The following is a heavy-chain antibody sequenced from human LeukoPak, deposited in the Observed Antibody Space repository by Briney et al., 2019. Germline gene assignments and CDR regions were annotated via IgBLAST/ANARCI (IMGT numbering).Heavy chain of an antibody. Sequence: SETLSLTCTVSGYSISSGYYWGWIRQPPGKGLEWIGSIYHGRNTYYNPSLKSRVTISIDTSKNQFSLKLTSVTAADTADYYCAREGGSASSEVYWGQGTLLTVSS. V-gene: IGHV4-38-2*02. D-gene: IGHD2-15*01. CDR3: AREGGSASSEVY. CDR1: GYSISSGYY. CDR2: IYHGRNT. J-gene: IGHJ4*02.